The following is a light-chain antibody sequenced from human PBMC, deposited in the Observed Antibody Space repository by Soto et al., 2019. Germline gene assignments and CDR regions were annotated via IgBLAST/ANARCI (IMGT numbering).Light chain of an antibody. CDR1: QSISSY. J-gene: IGKJ1*01. CDR2: AAS. Sequence: DIQMTQSPSSLSASVGDRVTITCRASQSISSYLNWYQQKPGKAPKLLIYAASSLQSGVPSRFSGSVSGTDFTLTISSLQPEDFATCYCQQSYSTPRTFGQGTKVDIK. CDR3: QQSYSTPRT. V-gene: IGKV1-39*01.